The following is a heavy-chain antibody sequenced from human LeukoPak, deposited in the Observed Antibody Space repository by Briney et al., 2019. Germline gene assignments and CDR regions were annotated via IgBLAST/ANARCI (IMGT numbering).Heavy chain of an antibody. CDR2: IYYSGST. D-gene: IGHD4-17*01. V-gene: IGHV4-39*07. CDR1: GGSISSSSYY. Sequence: SETLSLTCTVSGGSISSSSYYWGWIRQPPGKGLEWIGSIYYSGSTYYNPSLKSRVTISVDTSENQFSLKLRSVTAADTAVYYCARYDYGENWFDPWGQGTLVTVSS. CDR3: ARYDYGENWFDP. J-gene: IGHJ5*02.